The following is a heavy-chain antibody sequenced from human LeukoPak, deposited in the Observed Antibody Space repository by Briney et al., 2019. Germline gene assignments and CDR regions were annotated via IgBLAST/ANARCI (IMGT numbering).Heavy chain of an antibody. J-gene: IGHJ4*02. CDR3: TTEPNDYGGPNPDY. Sequence: QPGGSLRLSCAASGFTFSTYGMHWVRQAPGKGLEWVVVISHDGTDKYYADSVKGRFTISRDNSKNTLYLQMNSLRAEDTAVYYCTTEPNDYGGPNPDYWGQGTLVTVSS. CDR2: ISHDGTDK. CDR1: GFTFSTYG. D-gene: IGHD4-23*01. V-gene: IGHV3-30*03.